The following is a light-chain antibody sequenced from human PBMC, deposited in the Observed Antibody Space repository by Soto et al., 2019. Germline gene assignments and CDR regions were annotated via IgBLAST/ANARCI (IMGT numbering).Light chain of an antibody. CDR1: SSDVGSYNP. CDR3: CSYAGSTTLM. J-gene: IGLJ3*02. Sequence: QSVLTQPASVSGSPGQSITISCTGTSSDVGSYNPVSWYQQYPGKAPKLMIYEGSQRPSGVSHRFSGSKSGNTASLTISGLQAEDEADYYCCSYAGSTTLMFGGGTKLTVL. V-gene: IGLV2-23*01. CDR2: EGS.